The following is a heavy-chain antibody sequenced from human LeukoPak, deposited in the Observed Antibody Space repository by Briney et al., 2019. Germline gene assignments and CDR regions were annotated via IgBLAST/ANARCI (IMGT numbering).Heavy chain of an antibody. CDR2: ISHDGSNK. Sequence: GGSLRLSCAASGFTFSTHSMHWVRQAPGEGLEWVAGISHDGSNKYYADSVKGRFTISGDNSKNTLYLQMNSLRADDTAVYYCARVVLGYSYGLLDYWGQGTLVTVSS. V-gene: IGHV3-30*01. CDR1: GFTFSTHS. J-gene: IGHJ4*02. D-gene: IGHD5-18*01. CDR3: ARVVLGYSYGLLDY.